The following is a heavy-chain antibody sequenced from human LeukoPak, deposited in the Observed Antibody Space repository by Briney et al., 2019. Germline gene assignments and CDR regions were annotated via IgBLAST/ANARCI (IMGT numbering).Heavy chain of an antibody. CDR1: GGSFSGYY. CDR3: ARVRPAGSRPRYYYYYGMDV. D-gene: IGHD6-19*01. V-gene: IGHV4-34*01. Sequence: SETLSLTCAVYGGSFSGYYWSWIRQPPGKGLEGIGETNHSGSTNYNPSLKRRVTISVDTSKNQFSLKLSSVTAADTAVYYCARVRPAGSRPRYYYYYGMDVWGQGTTVTVSS. J-gene: IGHJ6*02. CDR2: TNHSGST.